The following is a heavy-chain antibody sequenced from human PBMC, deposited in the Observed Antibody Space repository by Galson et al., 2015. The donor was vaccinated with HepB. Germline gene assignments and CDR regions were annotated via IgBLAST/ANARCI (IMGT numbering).Heavy chain of an antibody. CDR2: IYWDDDE. Sequence: PALVQLTQTLTLTYTFSGFSLSTSGGGVGWIRQPPGEALEWHALIYWDDDERHSTSLKSRLTITKDTSKNQVVLTMTNMDPVDTATYYCAHRPAVTGGDYFDYWGQGTLVTVSS. D-gene: IGHD6-19*01. J-gene: IGHJ4*02. CDR1: GFSLSTSGGG. V-gene: IGHV2-5*02. CDR3: AHRPAVTGGDYFDY.